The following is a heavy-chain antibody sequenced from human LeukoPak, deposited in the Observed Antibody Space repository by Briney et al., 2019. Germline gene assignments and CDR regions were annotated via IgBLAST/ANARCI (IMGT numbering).Heavy chain of an antibody. D-gene: IGHD6-13*01. CDR2: INPNSGGT. V-gene: IGHV1-2*02. J-gene: IGHJ4*02. CDR1: GYTFTGYY. Sequence: ASVKVSCKASGYTFTGYYMHWVRQAPGQGLEWVGWINPNSGGTNYAQKFQGRVTMTRDTSISTAYMELSRLRSDDTAVYYRARDGADGYIIDYWGQGTLVTVSS. CDR3: ARDGADGYIIDY.